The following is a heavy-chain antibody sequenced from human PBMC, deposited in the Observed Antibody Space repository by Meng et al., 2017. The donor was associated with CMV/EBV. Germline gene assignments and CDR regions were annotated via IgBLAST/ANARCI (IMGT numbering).Heavy chain of an antibody. CDR1: GFTFSSYS. J-gene: IGHJ5*02. D-gene: IGHD6-13*01. V-gene: IGHV3-23*01. Sequence: GESLKISCSASGFTFSSYSMSWVRQAPGKGLEWVSAISGSGGSTYYPDSVKGRFTIFRDNSKNTLYLQMNSLRAEDTAVYYCAKEGLEYLAAGYNWFDPWGQGTLVTVSS. CDR2: ISGSGGST. CDR3: AKEGLEYLAAGYNWFDP.